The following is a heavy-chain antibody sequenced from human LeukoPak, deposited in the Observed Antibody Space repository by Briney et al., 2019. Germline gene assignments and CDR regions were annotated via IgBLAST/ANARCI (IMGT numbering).Heavy chain of an antibody. J-gene: IGHJ4*02. D-gene: IGHD1-26*01. CDR2: ITSSGDTT. Sequence: PGGSLRLSCAASGFTFSSYAMSWVRQAPGRGLEWVSAITSSGDTTFYADSVRGRFTISRDNSKNTLYLQMSSLRAEDTAVYYCARDRGSYFDYWGQGTLVTVSS. V-gene: IGHV3-23*01. CDR1: GFTFSSYA. CDR3: ARDRGSYFDY.